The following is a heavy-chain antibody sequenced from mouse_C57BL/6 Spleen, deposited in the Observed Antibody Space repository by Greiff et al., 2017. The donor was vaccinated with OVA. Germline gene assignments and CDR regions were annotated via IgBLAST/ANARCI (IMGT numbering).Heavy chain of an antibody. V-gene: IGHV1-69*01. D-gene: IGHD2-2*01. J-gene: IGHJ2*01. CDR2: IDPSDSYT. CDR3: ARRGMVTTTYYFDY. CDR1: GYTFTSYW. Sequence: QVQLQQPGAELVMPGASVKLSCKASGYTFTSYWMHWVKQRPGQGLEWIGEIDPSDSYTNYNQKFKGKSTLTVDKSSSTAYMQLSSLTSEDSAVYYCARRGMVTTTYYFDYWGQGTTLTVSS.